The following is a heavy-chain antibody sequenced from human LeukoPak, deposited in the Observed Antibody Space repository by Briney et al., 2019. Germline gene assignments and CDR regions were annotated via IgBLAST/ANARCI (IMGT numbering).Heavy chain of an antibody. CDR1: GGSINSYY. J-gene: IGHJ4*02. Sequence: SETLSLTCTVSGGSINSYYWSWIRQPPGKGLEWIGYISYSGSTNYSPSLKSRVTISVDKSKNQFSLKLSSVTAADTAVYYCARDFYCRGGSCHDYWGQGTLVTVSS. D-gene: IGHD2-15*01. CDR3: ARDFYCRGGSCHDY. CDR2: ISYSGST. V-gene: IGHV4-59*12.